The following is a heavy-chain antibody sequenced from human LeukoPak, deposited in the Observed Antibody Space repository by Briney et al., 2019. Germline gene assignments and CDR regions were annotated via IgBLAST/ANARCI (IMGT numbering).Heavy chain of an antibody. CDR3: ASVLRYEYYFDY. CDR2: TYHSGST. D-gene: IGHD3-9*01. Sequence: PSETLSLTYAVSGYSISSGYYWGWIRQPPGKGLEWIGSTYHSGSTYYNPSLKSRVTISVDTSKNQFSLKLSSVTAADTAVYYCASVLRYEYYFDYWGQGTLVTVSS. CDR1: GYSISSGYY. V-gene: IGHV4-38-2*01. J-gene: IGHJ4*02.